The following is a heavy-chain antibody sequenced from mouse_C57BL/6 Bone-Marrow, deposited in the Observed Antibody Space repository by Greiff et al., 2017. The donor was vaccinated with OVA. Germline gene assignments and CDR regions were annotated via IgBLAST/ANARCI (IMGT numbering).Heavy chain of an antibody. CDR1: GYTFTSYG. Sequence: QVQLKESGAELARPGASVKLSCKASGYTFTSYGISWVKQRPGQGLEWIGEIYPRSGNTYYNEKFKGKATLTADKSSSTAYMELRSLTSEDSAVYFCAGEGGNYVYWGQGTLVTVSA. D-gene: IGHD2-1*01. CDR3: AGEGGNYVY. V-gene: IGHV1-81*01. J-gene: IGHJ3*01. CDR2: IYPRSGNT.